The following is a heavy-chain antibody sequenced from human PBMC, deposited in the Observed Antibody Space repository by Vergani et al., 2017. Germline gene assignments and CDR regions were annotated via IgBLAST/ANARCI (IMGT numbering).Heavy chain of an antibody. D-gene: IGHD6-19*01. V-gene: IGHV4-59*01. CDR2: IYYSGST. CDR1: GGSISSYY. J-gene: IGHJ4*02. Sequence: QVQLQESGPGLVKPSETLSLTCTVSGGSISSYYWSWIRQPPGKGLEWIGYIYYSGSTNYNPSLKSRVTISVDTSKNQFSLKLSSVTAADTAVYYCAVAVAGFDVDYWGQGTLVTVSS. CDR3: AVAVAGFDVDY.